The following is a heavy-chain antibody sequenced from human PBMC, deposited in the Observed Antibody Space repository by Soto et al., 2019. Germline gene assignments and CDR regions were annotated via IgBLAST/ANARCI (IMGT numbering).Heavy chain of an antibody. D-gene: IGHD5-18*01. J-gene: IGHJ6*02. CDR2: ISYDGSNK. CDR1: GFTFSSYG. V-gene: IGHV3-30*18. Sequence: QVQLVESGGGVVQPGRSMRLSCGASGFTFSSYGMHWVRQAPGKGLEWVAVISYDGSNKYYADSVKGRFTISRDNSKNTLYLQTNSIRAEDTAVYYSAKVRWILLWSYRREGILQEDVWGQGTTVTVSS. CDR3: AKVRWILLWSYRREGILQEDV.